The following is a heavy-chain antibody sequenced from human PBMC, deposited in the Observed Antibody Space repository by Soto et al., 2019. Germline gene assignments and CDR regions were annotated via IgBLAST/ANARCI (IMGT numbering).Heavy chain of an antibody. V-gene: IGHV4-4*02. Sequence: KTSETLSLTCAVSGGSISSSNWWGWVRQPPGKGMEWIGEIYHSGSTNYNPSLKSRVTISVDKSKNQFSLKLRSVTAADTAVYYCATAWGDAARLHDAFDIWGQGTMVTVSS. CDR3: ATAWGDAARLHDAFDI. D-gene: IGHD6-6*01. CDR1: GGSISSSNW. CDR2: IYHSGST. J-gene: IGHJ3*02.